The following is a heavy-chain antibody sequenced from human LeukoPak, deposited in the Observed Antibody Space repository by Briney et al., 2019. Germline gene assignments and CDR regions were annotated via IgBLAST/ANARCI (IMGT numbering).Heavy chain of an antibody. CDR3: ARGVATMIVVVTIDY. D-gene: IGHD3-22*01. V-gene: IGHV1-2*02. J-gene: IGHJ4*02. CDR1: GYTFTGYY. Sequence: ASVKVSCKTSGYTFTGYYMHWVRQAPGQGLEWMGWINPNSGGTNYAQKFQGRVTMTRDTSISTAFMELSRLRSDDTAVYYCARGVATMIVVVTIDYWGQGTLVTVCS. CDR2: INPNSGGT.